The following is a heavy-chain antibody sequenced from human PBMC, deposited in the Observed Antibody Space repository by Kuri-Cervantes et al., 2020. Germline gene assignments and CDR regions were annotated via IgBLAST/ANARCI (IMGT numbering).Heavy chain of an antibody. CDR1: GGSISSYY. CDR3: ARYYYDSSGYYRFDY. CDR2: IYTSGST. V-gene: IGHV4-4*07. J-gene: IGHJ4*02. D-gene: IGHD3-22*01. Sequence: SETLSLTCTVSGGSISSYYWSWIRQPAGKGLEWIGRIYTSGSTNYNPSLKSRVTMPVDTSKNQFSLKLSSVTAADTAVYYCARYYYDSSGYYRFDYCGQGTLVTVSS.